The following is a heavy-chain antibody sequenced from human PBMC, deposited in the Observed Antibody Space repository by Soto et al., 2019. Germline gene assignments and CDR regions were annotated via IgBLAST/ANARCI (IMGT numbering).Heavy chain of an antibody. CDR3: AKDGYSSGWYAVDY. CDR1: GFFFSSYA. Sequence: PGGSLRLSCAASGFFFSSYAMSWVRQAPGKGLEWVSSISGSGASTYYADSVKGRFTISRDNSKNTLYLQMNSLRAEDTAVYYCAKDGYSSGWYAVDYWGQGTLVTVSS. CDR2: ISGSGAST. D-gene: IGHD6-19*01. V-gene: IGHV3-23*01. J-gene: IGHJ4*02.